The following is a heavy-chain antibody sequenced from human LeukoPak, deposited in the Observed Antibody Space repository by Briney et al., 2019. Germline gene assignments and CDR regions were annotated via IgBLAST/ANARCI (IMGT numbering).Heavy chain of an antibody. J-gene: IGHJ6*02. CDR1: GYTFTSYG. CDR3: ARVQYSYGYYYYYGMDV. D-gene: IGHD5-18*01. V-gene: IGHV1-69*04. CDR2: IIPILGIA. Sequence: ASVKVSCKASGYTFTSYGINWVRQAPGQGLEWKGRIIPILGIANYAQKFQGRVTITADKSTSTAYMELSSLRSEDTAVYYCARVQYSYGYYYYYGMDVWGQGTTVTVSS.